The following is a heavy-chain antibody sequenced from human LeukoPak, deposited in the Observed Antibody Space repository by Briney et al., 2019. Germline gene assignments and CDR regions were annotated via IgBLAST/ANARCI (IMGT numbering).Heavy chain of an antibody. Sequence: PVASVKVSCKASGYTFTSYGISWVRQAPGQGLEWMGWISAYNGNTNYAQKLQGRVTMTTDTSTSTAYMELRSLRSDDTAVYYCARISYCSGGSCYWFDPWGQGTLVTVSS. V-gene: IGHV1-18*01. CDR2: ISAYNGNT. CDR1: GYTFTSYG. CDR3: ARISYCSGGSCYWFDP. D-gene: IGHD2-15*01. J-gene: IGHJ5*02.